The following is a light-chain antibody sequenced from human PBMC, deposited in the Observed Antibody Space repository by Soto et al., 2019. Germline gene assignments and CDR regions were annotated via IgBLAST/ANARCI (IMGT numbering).Light chain of an antibody. CDR2: NNN. J-gene: IGLJ1*01. CDR3: AAWDDSLNGLV. Sequence: QLVLTQPPSASGTPGQRVTISCSGSSSNIGSNTVNWYQQLPGTAPKLLIYNNNQRPSGVPDRFSGSKSGTSASLAISGLQSEDGADYYCAAWDDSLNGLVFGTGTKLTVL. V-gene: IGLV1-44*01. CDR1: SSNIGSNT.